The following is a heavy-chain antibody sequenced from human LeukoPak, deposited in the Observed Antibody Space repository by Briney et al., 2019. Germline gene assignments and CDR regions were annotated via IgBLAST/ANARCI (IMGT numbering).Heavy chain of an antibody. CDR1: GGSISSYY. J-gene: IGHJ6*02. CDR2: IYYSGST. V-gene: IGHV4-59*01. D-gene: IGHD3-9*01. CDR3: ARLVNYYYYYGMDV. Sequence: SETLSLTCTVSGGSISSYYWSWIRQPPGKGLEWIGYIYYSGSTNYNPSLKSRVTISVDTSKNQFSLKLSSATAADTAVYYCARLVNYYYYYGMDVWGQGTTVTVSS.